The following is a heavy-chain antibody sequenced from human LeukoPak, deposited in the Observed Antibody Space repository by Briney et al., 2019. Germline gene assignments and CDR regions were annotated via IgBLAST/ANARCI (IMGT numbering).Heavy chain of an antibody. CDR2: ISGSGGST. CDR1: GFTVSSNY. CDR3: AKDLHFDWLLFDY. V-gene: IGHV3-23*01. J-gene: IGHJ4*02. Sequence: GGPLRLSCAASGFTVSSNYMSWVRQAPGKGLEWVSAISGSGGSTYYADSVKGRFTISRDNSKNTLYLQMNSLRAEDTAVYYCAKDLHFDWLLFDYWGQGTLVTVSS. D-gene: IGHD3-9*01.